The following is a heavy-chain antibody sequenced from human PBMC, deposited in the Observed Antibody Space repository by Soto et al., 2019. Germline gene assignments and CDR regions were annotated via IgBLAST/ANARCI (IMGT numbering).Heavy chain of an antibody. J-gene: IGHJ4*02. CDR3: ARALTGTIHPHYSVH. D-gene: IGHD1-7*01. CDR2: IYTGDSDT. V-gene: IGHV5-51*01. CDR1: GYTFTAYW. Sequence: PGESLRLSCQRSGYTFTAYWIGWVRQLPGFVLEWMGLIYTGDSDTRYSPSIQGHVTITVDKSTCTAYLQWNTLRASDTAMYYCARALTGTIHPHYSVHGGLESLVAVSS.